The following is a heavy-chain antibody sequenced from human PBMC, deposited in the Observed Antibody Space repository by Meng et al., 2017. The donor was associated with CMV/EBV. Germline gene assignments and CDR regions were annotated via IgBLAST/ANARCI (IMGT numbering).Heavy chain of an antibody. CDR1: GFTFSSYS. Sequence: GESLKISFAASGFTFSSYSMNWVRQAPGKGLEWVSSISSSSSYIYYADSVKGRFTISRDNAKNSLYLQMNSLRAEDTAVYYCARGRDILTGYQGYQYGMDVWGQGTTVTVSS. CDR2: ISSSSSYI. D-gene: IGHD3-9*01. J-gene: IGHJ6*02. CDR3: ARGRDILTGYQGYQYGMDV. V-gene: IGHV3-21*01.